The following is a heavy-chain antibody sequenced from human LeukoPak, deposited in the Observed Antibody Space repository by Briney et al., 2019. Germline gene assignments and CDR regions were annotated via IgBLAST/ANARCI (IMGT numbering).Heavy chain of an antibody. CDR2: ISWNSYSI. V-gene: IGHV3-9*01. CDR1: GFTFDDYA. J-gene: IGHJ4*02. D-gene: IGHD3-22*01. CDR3: AKAYYYDSSGYYLGYTFDY. Sequence: PGGSLRLSCAASGFTFDDYAMHWVRQAPGKGLEWVSGISWNSYSIGYADSVKGRFTISRDNAKNSLYLQMNSLRAEDTALYYCAKAYYYDSSGYYLGYTFDYWGQGTLVTVSS.